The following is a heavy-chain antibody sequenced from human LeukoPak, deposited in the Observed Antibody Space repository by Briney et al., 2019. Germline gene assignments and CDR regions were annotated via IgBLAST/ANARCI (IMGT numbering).Heavy chain of an antibody. CDR3: AKAMIVVEDGFDY. D-gene: IGHD3-22*01. Sequence: GGPLRLSCAASGFTFSSYWMSWVRQAPGKGLEWVSAISGSGGSTYYADSVKGRFTISRDNSKNTLYLQMNSLRAEDTAVYYCAKAMIVVEDGFDYWGQGTLVTVSS. V-gene: IGHV3-23*01. CDR1: GFTFSSYW. CDR2: ISGSGGST. J-gene: IGHJ4*02.